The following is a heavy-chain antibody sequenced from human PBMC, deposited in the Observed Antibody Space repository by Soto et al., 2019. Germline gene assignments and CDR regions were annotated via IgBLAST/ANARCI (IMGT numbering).Heavy chain of an antibody. CDR1: GGSISSSSYY. V-gene: IGHV4-39*01. CDR3: ASYCGGDCYTFGYYYGMDV. J-gene: IGHJ6*02. Sequence: PSETLSLTCTVSGGSISSSSYYWGWIRQPPGKGLEWIGSIYYSGSTYYNPSLKSRVTISVDTSKNQFSLKLSSVTAADTAVYYCASYCGGDCYTFGYYYGMDVWGQGTTVTVSS. CDR2: IYYSGST. D-gene: IGHD2-21*02.